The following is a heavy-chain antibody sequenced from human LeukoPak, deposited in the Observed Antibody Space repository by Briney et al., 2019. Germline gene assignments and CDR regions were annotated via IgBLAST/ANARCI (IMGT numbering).Heavy chain of an antibody. J-gene: IGHJ2*01. V-gene: IGHV4-59*01. D-gene: IGHD3-3*01. Sequence: PSQTLSLTCTVSGGSISSYYWSWIRQPPGKGLEWIGYIYYSGSTNYNPSLKSRVTISVDTSKNQFSLKLSSVTAADTAVYYCARDGYDFWSGYYTDWYFDLWGRGTLVTVSS. CDR3: ARDGYDFWSGYYTDWYFDL. CDR1: GGSISSYY. CDR2: IYYSGST.